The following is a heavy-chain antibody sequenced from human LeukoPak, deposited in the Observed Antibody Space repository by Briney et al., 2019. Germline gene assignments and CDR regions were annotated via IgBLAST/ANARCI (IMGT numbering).Heavy chain of an antibody. Sequence: GGSLRLSCAASGFTFSSYSMNWVRQAPGKGLEWVSSISSSSSYIYYADSVKGRFTISRDNAKNSLYLQMNSLRAEDTAVYYCARGRPLRYYHDSSGYLGDYWGQGTLVTVSS. CDR3: ARGRPLRYYHDSSGYLGDY. V-gene: IGHV3-21*01. J-gene: IGHJ4*02. D-gene: IGHD3-22*01. CDR2: ISSSSSYI. CDR1: GFTFSSYS.